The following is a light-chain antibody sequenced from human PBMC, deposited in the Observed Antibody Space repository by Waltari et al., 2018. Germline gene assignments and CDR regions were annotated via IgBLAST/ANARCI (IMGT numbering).Light chain of an antibody. CDR1: QTITGSW. J-gene: IGKJ4*01. Sequence: EIVLTQSQGTLSVSPGERGTVSCRASQTITGSWLTWYHQKPGQAPRLLIYGASNRAPGIPDRFSGSGSGTDFTLTISRLEPEDSAVYYCQQYDGSVVTFGGGTKVEIK. CDR3: QQYDGSVVT. V-gene: IGKV3-20*01. CDR2: GAS.